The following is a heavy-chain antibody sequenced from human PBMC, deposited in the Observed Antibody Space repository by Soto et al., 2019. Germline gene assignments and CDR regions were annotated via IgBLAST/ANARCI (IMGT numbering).Heavy chain of an antibody. D-gene: IGHD2-15*01. CDR3: ATLGYCSGGSCYSPYYYGMDV. Sequence: GGSLRLSCVASGFIFSDYYMSWIRQTPGRGLEWASYISGSGGSTYYADSVKGRFTISRDNSKNTLYLQMNSLRAEDTAVYYCATLGYCSGGSCYSPYYYGMDVWGQGTTVTVSS. V-gene: IGHV3-23*01. CDR2: ISGSGGST. CDR1: GFIFSDYY. J-gene: IGHJ6*02.